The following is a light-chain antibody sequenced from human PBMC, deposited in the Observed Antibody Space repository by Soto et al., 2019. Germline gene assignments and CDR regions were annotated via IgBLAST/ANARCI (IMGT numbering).Light chain of an antibody. J-gene: IGKJ2*01. CDR3: MQALQTPYT. Sequence: DIVMTQSPLSLPVSPGEPACISCRSSQSLLHSNGYKYLDWYLQKPGQSPQLLIYLDSNRASGVPDRFSGSGSGTDFTLKISRVEAEDVGIYYCMQALQTPYTFGQGTKLEIK. V-gene: IGKV2-28*01. CDR1: QSLLHSNGYKY. CDR2: LDS.